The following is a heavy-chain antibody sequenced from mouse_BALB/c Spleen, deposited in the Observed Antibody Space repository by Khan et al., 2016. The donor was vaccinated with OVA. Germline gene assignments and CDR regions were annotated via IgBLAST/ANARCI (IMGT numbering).Heavy chain of an antibody. CDR3: ARRNYFGYTVAY. J-gene: IGHJ3*01. CDR1: GYTFTDFY. D-gene: IGHD1-2*01. V-gene: IGHV1-77*01. Sequence: QVQLQQSGAELARPGASVKLSCKASGYTFTDFYINWVKQRTGQGLEWIGEINPGSGDIYYNEKFKGKATLTADKSSSTAYMQLSSLTSEDSAVYFCARRNYFGYTVAYWGQGTLVTVSA. CDR2: INPGSGDI.